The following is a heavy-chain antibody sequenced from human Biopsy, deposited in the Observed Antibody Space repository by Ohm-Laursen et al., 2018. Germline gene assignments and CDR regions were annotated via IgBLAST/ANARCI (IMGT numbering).Heavy chain of an antibody. CDR2: ITSGSSYI. J-gene: IGHJ4*02. D-gene: IGHD3-16*01. Sequence: GSLRLSCSASGFPFTGFSMDWVRQAPGQGLAWVASITSGSSYIYYADSVKGRFTISRDNPKNSLYLQMNSLRVEDTAVYYCARSVGIMAAPMDYWGQGTLVTVAS. V-gene: IGHV3-21*04. CDR3: ARSVGIMAAPMDY. CDR1: GFPFTGFS.